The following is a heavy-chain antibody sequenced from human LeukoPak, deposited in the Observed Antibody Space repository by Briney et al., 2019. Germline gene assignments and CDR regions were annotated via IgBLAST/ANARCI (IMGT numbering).Heavy chain of an antibody. CDR2: ISYDGSNI. J-gene: IGHJ4*02. CDR1: GFTFSHYG. CDR3: AKIWQQLDPFDY. D-gene: IGHD6-13*01. V-gene: IGHV3-30*18. Sequence: GGSLRLSCAASGFTFSHYGVHWVRQAPGKGLEWVAVISYDGSNIYYAASVKGRFTISRDNSKNTLYLQMNSLRAEDTAVYYCAKIWQQLDPFDYWGQGTLVTVSS.